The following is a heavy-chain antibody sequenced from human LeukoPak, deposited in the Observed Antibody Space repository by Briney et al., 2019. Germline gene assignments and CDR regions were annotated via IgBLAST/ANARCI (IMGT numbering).Heavy chain of an antibody. D-gene: IGHD1-26*01. V-gene: IGHV3-21*01. CDR3: ARGVSGSYFFDY. Sequence: PGGSLRLSCAASGFTFSSYSMNWVRQAPGKGLEWVSSISSSSSYIYYADSVKDRFTISRDNAKNSLYLQMNSLRAEDTAVYYCARGVSGSYFFDYWGQGTLVTVSS. J-gene: IGHJ4*02. CDR2: ISSSSSYI. CDR1: GFTFSSYS.